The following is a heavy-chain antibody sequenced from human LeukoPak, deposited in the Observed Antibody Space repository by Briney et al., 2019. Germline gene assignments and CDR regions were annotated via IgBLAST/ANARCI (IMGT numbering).Heavy chain of an antibody. D-gene: IGHD5-18*01. Sequence: GASVKVFCKAPGYTFTGYYMHWVRQAPGQGLEWMVWIHPHSGGTNYAQKFQGWVTMTRDTSISTAYMELSRLRSDDTAVYYCARGGVDTAMVKGPFDYWGQGTLVTVSS. CDR1: GYTFTGYY. V-gene: IGHV1-2*04. CDR2: IHPHSGGT. J-gene: IGHJ4*02. CDR3: ARGGVDTAMVKGPFDY.